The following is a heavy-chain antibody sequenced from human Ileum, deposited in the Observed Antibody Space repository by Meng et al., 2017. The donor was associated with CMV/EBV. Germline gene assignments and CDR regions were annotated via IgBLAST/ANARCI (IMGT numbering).Heavy chain of an antibody. CDR2: ISTSGST. CDR3: ARTYSSASGITFDY. D-gene: IGHD6-6*01. J-gene: IGHJ4*02. CDR1: GGSIRSYY. Sequence: PELGQVRVKTSVPLALTCTGAGGSIRSYYGSWIRQPAGKGLEWIGRISTSGSTNYNPSLKSRVTMSVDASKNQVSLKLTSVTAADTAVYFCARTYSSASGITFDYWGQGILVTVSS. V-gene: IGHV4-4*07.